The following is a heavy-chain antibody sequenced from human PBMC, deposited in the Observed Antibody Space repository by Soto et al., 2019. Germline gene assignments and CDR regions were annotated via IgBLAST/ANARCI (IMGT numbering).Heavy chain of an antibody. CDR3: AKDISVWSSSSVFDY. V-gene: IGHV3-30*18. J-gene: IGHJ4*02. CDR1: VFTFSSYG. CDR2: ISYDGSNK. D-gene: IGHD6-6*01. Sequence: QVQLVESGGGVVQPGRSLRLSCAASVFTFSSYGMHWVRQAPGKGLEWVAVISYDGSNKYYADSVKGRFTISRDNSKNTLYLQMNSLRAEDTAVYYCAKDISVWSSSSVFDYWGQGTLVTVSS.